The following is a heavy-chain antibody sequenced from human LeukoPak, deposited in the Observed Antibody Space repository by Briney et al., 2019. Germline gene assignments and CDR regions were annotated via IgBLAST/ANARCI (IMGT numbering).Heavy chain of an antibody. D-gene: IGHD3-22*01. CDR3: ARGMYYYDRSGYYDFDY. CDR2: INHSGST. V-gene: IGHV4-34*01. J-gene: IGHJ4*02. CDR1: GGSFSGYY. Sequence: PSETLSLTCAVYGGSFSGYYWSWIRQPPGKGLEWIGEINHSGSTNYNPSLKSRVTISVDTSKNQFSLKLSSVTAADTAVYYCARGMYYYDRSGYYDFDYWGQGTLVTVSS.